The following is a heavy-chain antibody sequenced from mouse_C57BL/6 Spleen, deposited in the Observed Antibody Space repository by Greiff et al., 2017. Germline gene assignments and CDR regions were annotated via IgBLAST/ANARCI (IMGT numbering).Heavy chain of an antibody. CDR2: INPGSGGT. D-gene: IGHD2-2*01. V-gene: IGHV1-54*01. CDR3: ASYGYDVAY. J-gene: IGHJ3*01. Sequence: VQLQQSGAELVRPGTSVKVSCKASGYAFTNYLIEWVKQRPGQGLEWIGVINPGSGGTNYNEKFKGKATLTADKSSSTAYMQLSSLTSEDSAVYFCASYGYDVAYWGQGTLVTVSA. CDR1: GYAFTNYL.